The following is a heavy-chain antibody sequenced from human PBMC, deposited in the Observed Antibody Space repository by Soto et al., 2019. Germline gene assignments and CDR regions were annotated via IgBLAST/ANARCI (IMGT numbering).Heavy chain of an antibody. CDR3: ARDHSYFDY. J-gene: IGHJ4*02. Sequence: PGGSLRLSCAASGFTVSSNYMSWVRQAPGKGLEWVSVIYAGGTTYYADSVKGRFTISRDNSKNTVYLQMNSLRADDTAVYYCARDHSYFDYWGQGTLVTVSS. CDR2: IYAGGTT. CDR1: GFTVSSNY. V-gene: IGHV3-53*01.